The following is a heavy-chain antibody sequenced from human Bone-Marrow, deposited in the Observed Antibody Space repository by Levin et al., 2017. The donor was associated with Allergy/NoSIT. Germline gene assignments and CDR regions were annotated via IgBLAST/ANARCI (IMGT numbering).Heavy chain of an antibody. CDR1: GLTFSTAW. J-gene: IGHJ4*02. V-gene: IGHV3-15*01. CDR2: IKSKNDGETT. Sequence: PGGSLRLSCVASGLTFSTAWMSWIRQAPGKGLEWVGRIKSKNDGETTDYAAPVKGRFSISRDDSRNTVYLQMNSLKIEDTAVYYCRKSDYWGQGTLVTVSS. CDR3: RKSDY.